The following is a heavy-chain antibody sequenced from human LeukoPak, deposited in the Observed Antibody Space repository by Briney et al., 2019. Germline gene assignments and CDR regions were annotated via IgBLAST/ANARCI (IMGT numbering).Heavy chain of an antibody. CDR2: ISYDGSNK. J-gene: IGHJ4*02. D-gene: IGHD3-22*01. V-gene: IGHV3-30*18. CDR1: GFTFSSYG. Sequence: PGGSLRLSCAASGFTFSSYGMHWVRQAPGKGLEWVAVISYDGSNKYYADSVKGRFTISRDNSKNTLYLQMNSLRAEDTAVYYCAKDVYYYDSSGYSSHFDYWGQGTLVTVSS. CDR3: AKDVYYYDSSGYSSHFDY.